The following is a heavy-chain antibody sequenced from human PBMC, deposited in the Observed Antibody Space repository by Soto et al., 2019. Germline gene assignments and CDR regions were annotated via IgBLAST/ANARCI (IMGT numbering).Heavy chain of an antibody. D-gene: IGHD2-21*02. J-gene: IGHJ3*02. CDR3: AREVIVVVTAPAFDI. CDR2: ISYDGSNK. Sequence: QVQLVESGGGVVQPGRSLRLSCAASGFTFSSYAMHWVRQAPGKGLEWVAVISYDGSNKYYADSVKGRFTISRDNSKNTQYLQMNSLRAEDTAVYYCAREVIVVVTAPAFDIWGQRTMVTVSS. V-gene: IGHV3-30-3*01. CDR1: GFTFSSYA.